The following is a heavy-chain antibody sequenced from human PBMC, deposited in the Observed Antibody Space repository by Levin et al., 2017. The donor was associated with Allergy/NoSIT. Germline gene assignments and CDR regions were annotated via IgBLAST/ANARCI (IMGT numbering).Heavy chain of an antibody. CDR1: GFTFSTYW. D-gene: IGHD4-17*01. Sequence: GESLKISCAASGFTFSTYWMHWVRQAPGKGLVWVSRINSDGSSTSYADSVKGRFTISRDTARNTLYLQMNSLRADETAVYYCARGFSPSTVTPLGYWGQGTLVTVSS. V-gene: IGHV3-74*01. CDR3: ARGFSPSTVTPLGY. J-gene: IGHJ4*02. CDR2: INSDGSST.